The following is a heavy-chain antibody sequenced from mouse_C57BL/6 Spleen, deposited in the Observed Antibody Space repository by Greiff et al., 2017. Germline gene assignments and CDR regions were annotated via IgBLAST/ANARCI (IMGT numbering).Heavy chain of an antibody. CDR2: IYPRSGNT. D-gene: IGHD4-1*01. CDR1: GYTFTSYG. V-gene: IGHV1-81*01. Sequence: VQLQQSGAELARPGASVTLSCKASGYTFTSYGISWVKQRTGQGLEWIGEIYPRSGNTYYNEKFKGKATLTADKSSSTAYMELRSLTSEDAAVYFCASPSGTPFAYWGQGTLVTVSA. CDR3: ASPSGTPFAY. J-gene: IGHJ3*01.